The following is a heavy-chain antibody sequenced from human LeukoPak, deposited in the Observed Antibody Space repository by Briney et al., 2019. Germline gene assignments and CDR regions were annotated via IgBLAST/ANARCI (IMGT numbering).Heavy chain of an antibody. D-gene: IGHD2-2*01. CDR3: ARAPTVLVGYCSSSSCQADY. CDR2: IDPSSTYI. Sequence: GGALRLSCAAAGFTFSSYAMHGVGQAPGKELQWVSAIDPSSTYIYYDSPVKGRFTISRDNAETSLYLQMNSLRVEDTAVYYCARAPTVLVGYCSSSSCQADYWGQGTLVTVSS. CDR1: GFTFSSYA. J-gene: IGHJ4*02. V-gene: IGHV3-21*01.